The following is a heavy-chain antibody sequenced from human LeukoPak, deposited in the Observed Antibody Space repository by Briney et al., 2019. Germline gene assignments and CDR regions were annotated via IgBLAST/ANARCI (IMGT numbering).Heavy chain of an antibody. D-gene: IGHD3-3*01. CDR1: GFIFSSYE. J-gene: IGHJ4*02. Sequence: AGGSLRLSCAASGFIFSSYEMNWVRQAPGKGLEWVSYISSSGSTIYYADSVKGRFTISRDNAKNSLYLQMNSLRAEDTAVYYCASGDDFWSGYYFGYWGQGTLVTVSS. CDR2: ISSSGSTI. V-gene: IGHV3-48*03. CDR3: ASGDDFWSGYYFGY.